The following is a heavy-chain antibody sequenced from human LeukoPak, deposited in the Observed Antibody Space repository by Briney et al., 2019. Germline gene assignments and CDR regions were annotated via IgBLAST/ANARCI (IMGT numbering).Heavy chain of an antibody. CDR1: GYNFPSYG. V-gene: IGHV1-18*01. J-gene: IGHJ4*02. CDR3: ARDRGGKGSAIFY. Sequence: ASVKVSCKASGYNFPSYGINWVRQAPGQGLEWMGWIRPHIGETNSAQRFQDRVTMTTDTSTTTAYMELRSLRFDDTAVYYCARDRGGKGSAIFYWGQGSLVTVSS. D-gene: IGHD2-2*01. CDR2: IRPHIGET.